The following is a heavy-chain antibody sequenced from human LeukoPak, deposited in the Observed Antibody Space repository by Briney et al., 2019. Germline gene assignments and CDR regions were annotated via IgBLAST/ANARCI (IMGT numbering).Heavy chain of an antibody. D-gene: IGHD3-9*01. J-gene: IGHJ4*02. Sequence: SETLSLTCTVSGGSISSYYWSWIRQPPGKGLEWIGYIYYSGSTNYNPSLKSRVTISVDTSKNQFSLKLSSVTAADTAVYYCARGWKYTSGYRVTELGPGYSDYWGQGTLVTVSS. CDR2: IYYSGST. CDR3: ARGWKYTSGYRVTELGPGYSDY. CDR1: GGSISSYY. V-gene: IGHV4-59*01.